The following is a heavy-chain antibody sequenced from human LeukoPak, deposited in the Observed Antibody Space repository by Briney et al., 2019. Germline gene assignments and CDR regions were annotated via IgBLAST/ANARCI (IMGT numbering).Heavy chain of an antibody. V-gene: IGHV4-30-2*01. Sequence: SETLSLTCTVSGGSISSGGYSWSWIRQPPGKGLEWIGYIYHSGSTYYNPSLKSRVTISVDRSKNQFSLKLSSVTAADTAVYYCARDAGSRWFDPWGQGTLVTVSS. CDR1: GGSISSGGYS. D-gene: IGHD3-10*01. J-gene: IGHJ5*02. CDR2: IYHSGST. CDR3: ARDAGSRWFDP.